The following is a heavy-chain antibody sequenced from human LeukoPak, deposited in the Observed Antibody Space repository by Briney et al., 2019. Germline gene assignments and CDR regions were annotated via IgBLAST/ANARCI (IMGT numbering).Heavy chain of an antibody. CDR1: GFTHSSYA. V-gene: IGHV3-23*01. D-gene: IGHD5-18*01. CDR2: ISGSHGTT. J-gene: IGHJ4*02. CDR3: AKDRPYSYGRGSYYFDY. Sequence: GGSLRLSCAASGFTHSSYAMSWVRQASGKGLEWVSSISGSHGTTNYADSVKGRFTISRDNSKNTLYLQMNSLSAEDTAIYYCAKDRPYSYGRGSYYFDYWGQGTLVTVSS.